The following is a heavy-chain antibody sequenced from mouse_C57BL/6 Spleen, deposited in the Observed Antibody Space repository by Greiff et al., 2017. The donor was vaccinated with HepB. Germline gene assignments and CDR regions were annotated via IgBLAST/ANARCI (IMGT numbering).Heavy chain of an antibody. CDR1: GFTFSSYT. Sequence: DVMLVESGGGLVKPGGSLKLSCAASGFTFSSYTMSWVRQTPEKRLEWVATISGGGGNTYYPDSVKGRFTISRDNAKNTLYLQMSSLRAEDTALYYCARHTTVALDYWGPGTTLTVSS. V-gene: IGHV5-9*01. CDR3: ARHTTVALDY. D-gene: IGHD1-1*01. J-gene: IGHJ2*01. CDR2: ISGGGGNT.